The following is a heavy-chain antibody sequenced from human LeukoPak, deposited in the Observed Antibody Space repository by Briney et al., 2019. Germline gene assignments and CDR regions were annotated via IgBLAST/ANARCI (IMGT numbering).Heavy chain of an antibody. J-gene: IGHJ4*02. V-gene: IGHV3-74*01. CDR2: ISGDGSST. Sequence: GGSLRLSCAASGFTFSSYWMRWVRQAPGKGLVWVSRISGDGSSTTYVDSVMGRFTISRDNAKNTLYLQLNSVRAEDTAVYYCARGNIAAAGIHYWGQGTLVIVSS. CDR1: GFTFSSYW. D-gene: IGHD6-13*01. CDR3: ARGNIAAAGIHY.